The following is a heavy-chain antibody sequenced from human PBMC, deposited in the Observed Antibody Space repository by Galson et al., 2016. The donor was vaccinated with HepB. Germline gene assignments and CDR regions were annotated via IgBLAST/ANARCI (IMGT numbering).Heavy chain of an antibody. J-gene: IGHJ4*02. V-gene: IGHV1-2*02. CDR1: GYTFTDFF. D-gene: IGHD2-21*01. CDR3: ARDIHEAGDY. Sequence: SVKVSCKASGYTFTDFFMHWVRQAPGRGLEWMGWINPHSGGTNYAQKFRGRVTMTRDTSISTAYMELSSLTSDDTAVYFCARDIHEAGDYWGQGTLVTVSS. CDR2: INPHSGGT.